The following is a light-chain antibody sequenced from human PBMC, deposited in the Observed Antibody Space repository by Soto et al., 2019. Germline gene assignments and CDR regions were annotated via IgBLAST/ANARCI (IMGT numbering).Light chain of an antibody. CDR2: EVS. CDR3: SSYTSSSTWV. CDR1: SSDIGGYDY. Sequence: QSALTQPASVSGSPGQSLTISCTGTSSDIGGYDYVSWYQQYPGKAPRLLIYEVSNRPSGISNRFSGSKSGNSASLTISGLQAEDEADYHCSSYTSSSTWVFGGGTKLTVL. J-gene: IGLJ3*02. V-gene: IGLV2-14*01.